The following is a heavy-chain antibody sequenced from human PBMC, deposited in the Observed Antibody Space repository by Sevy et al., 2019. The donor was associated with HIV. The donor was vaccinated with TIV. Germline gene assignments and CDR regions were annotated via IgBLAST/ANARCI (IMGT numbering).Heavy chain of an antibody. V-gene: IGHV4-39*01. J-gene: IGHJ4*02. CDR1: GGSISSSSYY. Sequence: SETLSLTCTVSGGSISSSSYYWGWIRQPPGKGLEWIGSIYYSGSTYYNPSLKSRVTISVDTSKNQFSLKLSSVTAADTAVYHCARLRFSEAAAATAYWGQGTLVTVSS. CDR2: IYYSGST. CDR3: ARLRFSEAAAATAY. D-gene: IGHD6-13*01.